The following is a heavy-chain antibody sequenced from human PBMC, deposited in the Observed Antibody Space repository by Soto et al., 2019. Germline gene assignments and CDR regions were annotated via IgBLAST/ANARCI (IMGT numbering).Heavy chain of an antibody. CDR1: GGSVSSGDYY. Sequence: TLSLTCTVSGGSVSSGDYYWSWIRQPPEKGLEWIGYIYYSGNTNYNPSLKSRVIISVDTSKNLFSLKLTSVTAADTAVYYCARIPVDTSMIYWLDPWGQGTLVTVSS. J-gene: IGHJ5*02. CDR2: IYYSGNT. D-gene: IGHD5-18*01. CDR3: ARIPVDTSMIYWLDP. V-gene: IGHV4-61*08.